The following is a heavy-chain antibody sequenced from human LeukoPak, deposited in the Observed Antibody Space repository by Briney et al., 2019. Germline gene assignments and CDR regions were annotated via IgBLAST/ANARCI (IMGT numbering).Heavy chain of an antibody. V-gene: IGHV4-34*01. J-gene: IGHJ6*02. Sequence: SETLSLTCAVYDGSFSDNNWSWIRQSPGKGLQWIVEIHHSGGTNYSPSLKSRVTLSVDTSRNQFSLQLRSVTAADTAVYYCAREDPQTTVPEGMDVWGQGTTVIVSS. CDR2: IHHSGGT. CDR3: AREDPQTTVPEGMDV. D-gene: IGHD4-17*01. CDR1: DGSFSDNN.